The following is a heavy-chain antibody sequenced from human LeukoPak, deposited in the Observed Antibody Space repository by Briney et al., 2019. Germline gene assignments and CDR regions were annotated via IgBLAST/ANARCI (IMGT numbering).Heavy chain of an antibody. CDR3: ARREGSSWSRKGNWFDP. CDR1: GGSITTTNW. CDR2: VSLEGDR. Sequence: PSGTLSLTCGVSGGSITTTNWWSWVRQFPGQGLQWIGEVSLEGDRNYNPSLASRVTMSLDRAKNLLSLNLNSVTAADTAVYYCARREGSSWSRKGNWFDPWGQGTLVTVSS. V-gene: IGHV4-4*02. D-gene: IGHD6-13*01. J-gene: IGHJ5*02.